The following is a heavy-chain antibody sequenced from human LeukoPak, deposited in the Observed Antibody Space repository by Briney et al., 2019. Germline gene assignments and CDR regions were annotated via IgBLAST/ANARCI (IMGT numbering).Heavy chain of an antibody. CDR3: AKDKWVAAAGLVDY. CDR2: ISSSSSYI. V-gene: IGHV3-21*01. CDR1: GFTFSSYS. J-gene: IGHJ4*02. Sequence: GGSLRLSCAASGFTFSSYSMNWVRQAPGKGLEWVSSISSSSSYIYYADSVKGRFTISRDNAKNSLYLQMNSLRAEDTAVYYCAKDKWVAAAGLVDYWGQGTLVTVSS. D-gene: IGHD6-13*01.